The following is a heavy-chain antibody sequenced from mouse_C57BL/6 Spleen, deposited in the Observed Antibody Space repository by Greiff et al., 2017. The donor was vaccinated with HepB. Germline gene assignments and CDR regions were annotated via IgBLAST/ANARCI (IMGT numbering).Heavy chain of an antibody. D-gene: IGHD2-2*01. Sequence: VQLQQPGAEPVKPGASVKLSCKASGYTFTSYWMHWVKQRPGQGLEWIGMIHPNSGSTNYNEKFKSKATLTVDKSSSTAYMQLSSLTSEDSAVYYFAREGSSTMVTPFAYWGQGTLVTVSA. CDR3: AREGSSTMVTPFAY. V-gene: IGHV1-64*01. J-gene: IGHJ3*01. CDR2: IHPNSGST. CDR1: GYTFTSYW.